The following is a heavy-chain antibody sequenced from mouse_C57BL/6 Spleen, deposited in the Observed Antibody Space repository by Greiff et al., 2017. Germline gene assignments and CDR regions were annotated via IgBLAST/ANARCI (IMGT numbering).Heavy chain of an antibody. Sequence: VHLVESGPELVKPGASVKISCKASGYSFTSYYIHWVKQRPGQGLEWIGWIYPGSGNTKYNEKFKGKATLTADTSSSTAYIQLSSLTSEDAAVYYGARYGSSGYWYFDVWGTGTTVTVSS. V-gene: IGHV1-66*01. D-gene: IGHD1-1*01. CDR2: IYPGSGNT. CDR1: GYSFTSYY. CDR3: ARYGSSGYWYFDV. J-gene: IGHJ1*03.